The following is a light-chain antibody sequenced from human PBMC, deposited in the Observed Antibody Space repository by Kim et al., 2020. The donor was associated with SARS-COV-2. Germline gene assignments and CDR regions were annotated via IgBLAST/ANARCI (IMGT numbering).Light chain of an antibody. CDR1: SIRSYY. CDR2: GKN. J-gene: IGLJ2*01. CDR3: NSRDSNDNVV. V-gene: IGLV3-19*01. Sequence: VALGKTVRITCQGDSIRSYYATWYQQKPGQAPIVVIYGKNNRPSGIPDRFSGSSSGNTASLTITGTQAGDEADYYCNSRDSNDNVVFGGGTQLTVL.